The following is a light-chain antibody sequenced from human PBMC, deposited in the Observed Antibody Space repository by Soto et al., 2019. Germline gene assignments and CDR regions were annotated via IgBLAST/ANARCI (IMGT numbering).Light chain of an antibody. CDR2: VAS. CDR3: QQYNSYPIT. V-gene: IGKV1-5*01. CDR1: QTISSW. J-gene: IGKJ5*01. Sequence: DIQMTQSPSTLSASVGDGVTITCRASQTISSWLAWYQQKPGKAPKLLISVASSLQRGVPSRFSGSGSGTDFTLTISSLQPEDFATYYCQQYNSYPITFGQGTPPGI.